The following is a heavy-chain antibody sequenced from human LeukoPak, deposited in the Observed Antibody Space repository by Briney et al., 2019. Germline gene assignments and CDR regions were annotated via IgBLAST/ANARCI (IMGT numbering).Heavy chain of an antibody. J-gene: IGHJ4*02. V-gene: IGHV3-43*01. CDR1: GFTVSSNY. CDR3: ARSLRAAILGDFDY. Sequence: GGSLRLSCAASGFTVSSNYMSWVRQAPGKGLEWVSLISWDGGSTYYADSVKGRFTISRDNSKNSLYLQMNSLRTEDTALYYCARSLRAAILGDFDYWGQGTLVTVSS. CDR2: ISWDGGST. D-gene: IGHD2-2*02.